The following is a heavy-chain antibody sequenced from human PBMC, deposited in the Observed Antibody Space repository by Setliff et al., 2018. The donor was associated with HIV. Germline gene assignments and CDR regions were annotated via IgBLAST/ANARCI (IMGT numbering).Heavy chain of an antibody. Sequence: GGSLRLSCVASGFSFSNAWMSWVRQAPGKGLEWVGRIKSETDGGTVDYAAPVKGRFTISRDDSKDTLYLEMNSLKSEDTAVYFCTTEAGRGGHWGQGTLVTVSS. D-gene: IGHD2-15*01. CDR3: TTEAGRGGH. J-gene: IGHJ4*02. CDR2: IKSETDGGTV. V-gene: IGHV3-15*01. CDR1: GFSFSNAW.